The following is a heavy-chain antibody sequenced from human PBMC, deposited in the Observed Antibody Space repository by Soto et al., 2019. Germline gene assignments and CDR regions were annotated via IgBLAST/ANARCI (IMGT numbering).Heavy chain of an antibody. Sequence: QMQLVQSGGGLVKPGGSLTLSCKGSGFTFSDYYMIWVRQPPGKGLEWLAYISDSGSTIYYADSVRARFTIFRENAANSVYLQLDGLTDGDTAFYYCARGGSGWTRGGWLGPWGQGSLVTVSS. CDR3: ARGGSGWTRGGWLGP. D-gene: IGHD6-25*01. J-gene: IGHJ5*02. CDR2: ISDSGSTI. V-gene: IGHV3-11*01. CDR1: GFTFSDYY.